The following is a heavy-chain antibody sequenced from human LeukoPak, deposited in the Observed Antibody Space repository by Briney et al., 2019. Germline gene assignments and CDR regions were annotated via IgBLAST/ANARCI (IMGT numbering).Heavy chain of an antibody. Sequence: GGSLRFSCVASGFTFSSTWMHWFRQGAGKGLVWLSRITSDGRTTIYADSVEGRFTISRDNAKNTLYLQMNSLRVEDTAVYYCARDPYYDTLTGHLILGAFDIWGQGTMVTVSS. CDR2: ITSDGRTT. V-gene: IGHV3-74*01. CDR1: GFTFSSTW. D-gene: IGHD3-9*01. CDR3: ARDPYYDTLTGHLILGAFDI. J-gene: IGHJ3*02.